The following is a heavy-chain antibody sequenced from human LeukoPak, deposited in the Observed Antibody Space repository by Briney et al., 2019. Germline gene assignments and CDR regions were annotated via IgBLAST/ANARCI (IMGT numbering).Heavy chain of an antibody. Sequence: GGSLRLSCAASGFTFSSYATSWVRQAPGKGLEWVLGISGSGGSTYYADSVKGRFTISRDNSKNTLYLQMNGLRAEDTAVYYCAKDFGYCINGVCYGTPFDYWGQGTLVTVSS. J-gene: IGHJ4*02. CDR2: ISGSGGST. CDR1: GFTFSSYA. CDR3: AKDFGYCINGVCYGTPFDY. D-gene: IGHD2-8*01. V-gene: IGHV3-23*01.